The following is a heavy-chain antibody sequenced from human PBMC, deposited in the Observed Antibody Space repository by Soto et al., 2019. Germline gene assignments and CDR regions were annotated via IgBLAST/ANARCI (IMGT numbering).Heavy chain of an antibody. J-gene: IGHJ6*02. V-gene: IGHV4-59*11. Sequence: SETLSLTCSVSGVSIGSHFWSWIRQAPGKGPELVGYIYHTVNTKYNPALKSRVTISMDTSKNQLSLILTSVTAADTAVYYCARGALNYDLWSGPINGGMDVWGQGTTVTVSS. D-gene: IGHD3-3*01. CDR1: GVSIGSHF. CDR3: ARGALNYDLWSGPINGGMDV. CDR2: IYHTVNT.